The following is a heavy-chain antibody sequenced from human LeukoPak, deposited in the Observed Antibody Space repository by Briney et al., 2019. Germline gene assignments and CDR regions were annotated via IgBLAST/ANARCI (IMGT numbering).Heavy chain of an antibody. CDR1: EFYW. J-gene: IGHJ4*02. CDR3: ARVPRGSYSFHY. CDR2: INPDGSVT. V-gene: IGHV3-74*01. Sequence: GGSLRLSCAASEFYWMHWVRQAPGKGLVWVSRINPDGSVTSYGDSVKGRFSISRDNATNTLYLQMNSRRAEDTAVYYCARVPRGSYSFHYWGQGTLVTVSS. D-gene: IGHD1-26*01.